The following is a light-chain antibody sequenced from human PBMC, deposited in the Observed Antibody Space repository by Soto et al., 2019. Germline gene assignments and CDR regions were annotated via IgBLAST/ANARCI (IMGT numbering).Light chain of an antibody. CDR2: DAS. CDR1: QSVSSY. J-gene: IGKJ4*01. CDR3: QRRSDWPLT. Sequence: EIVLTQSPTTLSLSPGERATLSCRASQSVSSYFAWYQQKPGQAPRLLIYDASTRAARIPARLSGSGSGTDFTLTSSSREPEDFEVYYCQRRSDWPLTFGGGTKVEIK. V-gene: IGKV3-11*01.